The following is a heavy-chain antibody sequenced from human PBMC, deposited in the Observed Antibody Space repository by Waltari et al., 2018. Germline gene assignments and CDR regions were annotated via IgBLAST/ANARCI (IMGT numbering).Heavy chain of an antibody. CDR3: ARSPDQPDSLDYYMDV. CDR2: ISSNGVST. Sequence: EVQLVESGGGLVKPGGSRRLSCAACTFTFRSYTMTWVRQAPGKGLEYVSAISSNGVSTYYANSMKGRLSISRDNSKNTLYLQMGSLRAEDMAVYYCARSPDQPDSLDYYMDVWGKGTTVTVSS. V-gene: IGHV3-64*01. D-gene: IGHD2-21*01. J-gene: IGHJ6*03. CDR1: TFTFRSYT.